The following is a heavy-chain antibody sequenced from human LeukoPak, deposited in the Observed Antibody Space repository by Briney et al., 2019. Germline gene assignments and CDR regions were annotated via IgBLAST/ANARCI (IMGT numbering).Heavy chain of an antibody. D-gene: IGHD3-10*01. CDR1: GGTFSSYA. V-gene: IGHV1-69*06. J-gene: IGHJ5*02. Sequence: ASVKISCKASGGTFSSYAISWVRQAPGQGLEWMGGIIPIFGTANYAQKFQGRVTITADKSTSTAYMELSSLRSDDTAVYYCARAGITVIRGVIIHWFDPWGQGTLVTVSS. CDR3: ARAGITVIRGVIIHWFDP. CDR2: IIPIFGTA.